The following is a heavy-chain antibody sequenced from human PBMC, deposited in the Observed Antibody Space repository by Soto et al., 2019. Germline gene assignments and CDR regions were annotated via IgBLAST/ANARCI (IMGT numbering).Heavy chain of an antibody. CDR2: IIPIFGTA. D-gene: IGHD2-15*01. V-gene: IGHV1-69*13. Sequence: SVKVSCKASGGTFSSYAISWVRQAPGQGLEWMGGIIPIFGTANYAQKFQGRVTITADESTSTAYMELSSLRSEDTAVYYCARSHPIVVVVAATGWFDPWGQGTLVTVSS. CDR1: GGTFSSYA. CDR3: ARSHPIVVVVAATGWFDP. J-gene: IGHJ5*02.